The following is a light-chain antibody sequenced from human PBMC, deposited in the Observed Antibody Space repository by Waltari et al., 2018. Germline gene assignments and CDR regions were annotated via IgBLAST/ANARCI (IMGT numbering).Light chain of an antibody. Sequence: DIVMTQSPDSLSVPVGARATINCKSSQSLLYSSNNKNSLAWYQQKPGQPPKLLIYWASSRESGVPDRFSASGSGTDFTLTISSLQAEDVAVYYCQQYYSTPLTFGGGTKVEIK. CDR2: WAS. CDR1: QSLLYSSNNKNS. V-gene: IGKV4-1*01. J-gene: IGKJ4*01. CDR3: QQYYSTPLT.